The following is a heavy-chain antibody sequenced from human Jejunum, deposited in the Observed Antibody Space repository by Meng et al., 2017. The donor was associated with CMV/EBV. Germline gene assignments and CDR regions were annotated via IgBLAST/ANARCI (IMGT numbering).Heavy chain of an antibody. V-gene: IGHV1-18*01. Sequence: LVRAGAGGRKPGASVKVSCKASGYIFNNYGGSWVRLAPGQGPEWMGWISAYNGNTNYAQNFQGRFTMTTDTSTSTAYMELRSLRSDDTAVYYCARDLPGGTKGTWLDLWGQGTLVTVSS. CDR1: GYIFNNYG. J-gene: IGHJ5*02. D-gene: IGHD1-14*01. CDR3: ARDLPGGTKGTWLDL. CDR2: ISAYNGNT.